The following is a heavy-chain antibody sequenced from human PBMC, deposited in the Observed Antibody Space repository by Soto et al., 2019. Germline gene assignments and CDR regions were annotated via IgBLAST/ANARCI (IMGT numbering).Heavy chain of an antibody. CDR1: GDIVSSNSAS. CDR2: TYYRSKWFS. V-gene: IGHV6-1*01. J-gene: IGHJ3*01. CDR3: TRVEAVDGYPFDF. D-gene: IGHD6-19*01. Sequence: SQTLSLTCAISGDIVSSNSASWNWIRQSPSRGLEWLGRTYYRSKWFSDYAVSVKSRITITPDTSKNQFSLQLSSVTPEDTAMYYRTRVEAVDGYPFDFWGQGTMVTVSS.